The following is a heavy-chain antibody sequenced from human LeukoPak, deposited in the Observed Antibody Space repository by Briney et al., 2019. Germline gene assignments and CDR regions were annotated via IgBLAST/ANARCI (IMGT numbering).Heavy chain of an antibody. V-gene: IGHV3-23*01. D-gene: IGHD3-9*01. J-gene: IGHJ4*02. CDR1: GFTFSSYA. CDR3: ARERELVFDY. CDR2: ISDSGGST. Sequence: GGSLRLSCAASGFTFSSYAMNWVRQAPGKGLEWVSAISDSGGSTYYADSVKGRFTISRDTSKNTLFLQMNSLRAEDTAVYYCARERELVFDYWGQGTLVTVSS.